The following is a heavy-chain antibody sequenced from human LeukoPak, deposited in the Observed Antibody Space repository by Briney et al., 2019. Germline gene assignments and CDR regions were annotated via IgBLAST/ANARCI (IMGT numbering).Heavy chain of an antibody. Sequence: KASETLSLTCTVSGGSISSSSYYWGWIRQPPGKGLEWIGSIYYSGSTYYNPSLKSRVTISVDTPKNEFSLKLSSVTAADTAVYYCAREYSGVVEEDWFDPWGQGTLVTVSS. CDR1: GGSISSSSYY. J-gene: IGHJ5*02. CDR2: IYYSGST. D-gene: IGHD3-22*01. CDR3: AREYSGVVEEDWFDP. V-gene: IGHV4-39*07.